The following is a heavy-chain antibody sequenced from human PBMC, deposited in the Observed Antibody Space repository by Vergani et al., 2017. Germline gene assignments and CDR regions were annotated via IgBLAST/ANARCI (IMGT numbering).Heavy chain of an antibody. V-gene: IGHV4-34*01. CDR2: INHTGST. CDR1: GGSFSGYY. Sequence: QVQLQQWGAGLLKPSETLSLTCAVYGGSFSGYYWSWIRQPPGKGLEWIGEINHTGSTNYNPSLKTRVTISVDTSKNQFSLKLNSVTAADTAVYYCARDSCGGDCCLAFDIWGQGTMVTVSS. D-gene: IGHD2-21*02. J-gene: IGHJ3*02. CDR3: ARDSCGGDCCLAFDI.